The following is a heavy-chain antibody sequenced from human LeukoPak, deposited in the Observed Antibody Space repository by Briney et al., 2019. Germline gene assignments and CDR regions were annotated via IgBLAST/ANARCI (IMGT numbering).Heavy chain of an antibody. CDR2: IYSDGRT. Sequence: GGSLRLSCAASGFTVSNKYMTWVRQAPGKGLEWVSLIYSDGRTYYADSVKGRCTISRDNSKNTLYLQMNSLTTEDTAVYYCAKRGSIAVAGFYFDYWGQGTLVTVSS. CDR1: GFTVSNKY. D-gene: IGHD6-19*01. V-gene: IGHV3-53*05. CDR3: AKRGSIAVAGFYFDY. J-gene: IGHJ4*02.